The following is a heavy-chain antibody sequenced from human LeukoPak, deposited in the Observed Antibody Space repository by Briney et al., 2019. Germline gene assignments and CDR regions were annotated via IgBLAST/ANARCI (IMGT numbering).Heavy chain of an antibody. D-gene: IGHD1-26*01. CDR1: GFTFSSYA. J-gene: IGHJ4*02. Sequence: PGGSLRLSCAASGFTFSSYALTWVRQAPGKGLEWVSAISGNGGSTNYADSVKGRFTISRDNSKNTLYLQMNSLRAEDTAVCYCARDLSGSYVADYWGQGTLVTVSS. CDR3: ARDLSGSYVADY. V-gene: IGHV3-23*01. CDR2: ISGNGGST.